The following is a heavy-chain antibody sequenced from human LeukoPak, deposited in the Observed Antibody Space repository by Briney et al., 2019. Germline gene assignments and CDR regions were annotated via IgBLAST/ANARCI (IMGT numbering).Heavy chain of an antibody. CDR3: ARDYTIVATTNNWFDP. Sequence: ASVKVSCKAPGGTFSSYAISWVRQAPGQGLEWMGRIIPILGIANYAQKFQGRVTITADKSTSTAYMELSSLRSEDTAVYYCARDYTIVATTNNWFDPWGQGTLVTVSS. D-gene: IGHD5-12*01. CDR1: GGTFSSYA. CDR2: IIPILGIA. J-gene: IGHJ5*02. V-gene: IGHV1-69*04.